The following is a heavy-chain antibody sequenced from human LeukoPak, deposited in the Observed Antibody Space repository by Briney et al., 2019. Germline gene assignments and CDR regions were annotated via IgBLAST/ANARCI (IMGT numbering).Heavy chain of an antibody. J-gene: IGHJ4*02. CDR3: AGVANYRSGERLDY. CDR2: IRSKANSYAT. Sequence: PGGSLRLSCAASGFTFSGSAMHWVRQASGKGLEWVGRIRSKANSYATAYAASVKGRFTISRDDSKNTAYLQMNSLKTEDTAVYYCAGVANYRSGERLDYWGQGTLVTVSS. V-gene: IGHV3-73*01. CDR1: GFTFSGSA. D-gene: IGHD4/OR15-4a*01.